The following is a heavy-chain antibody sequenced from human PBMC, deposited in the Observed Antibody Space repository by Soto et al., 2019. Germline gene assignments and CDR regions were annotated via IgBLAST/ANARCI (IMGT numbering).Heavy chain of an antibody. V-gene: IGHV1-69*04. D-gene: IGHD5-12*01. CDR3: ARESGGATATLDYYYFYMDV. CDR1: GGTFSSYT. Sequence: GASVKVSCKASGGTFSSYTISWVRQAPGQGLEWMGRIIPIGGIAKCAQKFQGRVTVTGDTSTRTVYMELSSLRSDDTAVYYCARESGGATATLDYYYFYMDVWGKGTTVTVSS. J-gene: IGHJ6*03. CDR2: IIPIGGIA.